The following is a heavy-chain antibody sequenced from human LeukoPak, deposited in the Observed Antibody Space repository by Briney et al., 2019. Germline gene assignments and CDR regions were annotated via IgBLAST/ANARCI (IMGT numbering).Heavy chain of an antibody. Sequence: GGSLRLSCAASGLTFSSYAMTWVRQAPGKGLEWVSSISGSGGSTYNADSVRGRFTISRDNSKNTLYLEVNSLRAEDTAVYYCVRETFIAMAGSHAFDIWSQGTMVTVSS. CDR1: GLTFSSYA. CDR3: VRETFIAMAGSHAFDI. CDR2: ISGSGGST. J-gene: IGHJ3*02. V-gene: IGHV3-23*01. D-gene: IGHD6-19*01.